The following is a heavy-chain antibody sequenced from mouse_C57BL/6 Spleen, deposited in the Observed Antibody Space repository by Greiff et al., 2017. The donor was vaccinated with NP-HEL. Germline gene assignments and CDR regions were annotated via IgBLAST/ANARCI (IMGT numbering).Heavy chain of an antibody. D-gene: IGHD1-1*01. V-gene: IGHV1-50*01. Sequence: QVQLQQPGAELVKPGASVKLSCKASGYTFTSYWMQWVKQRPGQGLEWIGEIDPSDSYTNYNQKFKGKATLTVDTSSSTAYMQLSSLTSEDSAVYYCASYGSSYGYWGQGTTLTVSS. CDR1: GYTFTSYW. CDR3: ASYGSSYGY. J-gene: IGHJ2*01. CDR2: IDPSDSYT.